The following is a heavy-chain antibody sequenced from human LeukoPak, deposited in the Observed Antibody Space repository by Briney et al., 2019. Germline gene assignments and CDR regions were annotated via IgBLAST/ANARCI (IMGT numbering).Heavy chain of an antibody. CDR1: GGSFSGYY. V-gene: IGHV4-34*01. CDR3: ARQRLLWFGVPFNNWFDP. D-gene: IGHD3-10*01. Sequence: AETLSLTCAAYGGSFSGYYWSWLRQPPGKGLEWIGEINHSGSTNYNPSLKSRVTISVDTSKNQFSLKLSTVTAADTAVYYCARQRLLWFGVPFNNWFDPWGQGTLVTVSS. J-gene: IGHJ5*02. CDR2: INHSGST.